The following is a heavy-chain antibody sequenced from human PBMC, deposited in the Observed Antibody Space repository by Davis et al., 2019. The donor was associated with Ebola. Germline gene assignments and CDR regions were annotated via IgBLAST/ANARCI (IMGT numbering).Heavy chain of an antibody. D-gene: IGHD2-2*01. CDR2: VRSHGSDD. CDR1: GFTFNIFD. Sequence: GGSLRLSCAASGFTFNIFDMHWVRQAPGRGLEWVAFVRSHGSDDHYADSVKGRFTISRDNSKNTLYLQMSSLRAEDTAVYYCAREGKYRDESRTFDYWGQGTLVTVSS. CDR3: AREGKYRDESRTFDY. J-gene: IGHJ4*02. V-gene: IGHV3-30*02.